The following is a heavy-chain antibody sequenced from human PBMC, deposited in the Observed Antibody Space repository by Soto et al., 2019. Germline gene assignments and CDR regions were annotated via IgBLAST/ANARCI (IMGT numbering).Heavy chain of an antibody. CDR1: GGSISSSSYY. CDR3: ARLGYCSGGSCYWVFDY. CDR2: IYYSGST. J-gene: IGHJ4*02. V-gene: IGHV4-39*01. Sequence: PSETLSLTCTVSGGSISSSSYYWGWIRQPPGKGLEWLGSIYYSGSTYYNPSLKSRVTISVDTSKNQFSLKLSSVTAADTAVYYCARLGYCSGGSCYWVFDYWGQGTLVTVSS. D-gene: IGHD2-15*01.